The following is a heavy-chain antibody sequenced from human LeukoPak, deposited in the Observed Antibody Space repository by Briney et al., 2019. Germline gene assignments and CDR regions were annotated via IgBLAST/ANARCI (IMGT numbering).Heavy chain of an antibody. J-gene: IGHJ5*02. V-gene: IGHV3-7*01. D-gene: IGHD3-22*01. CDR2: INQGGTEQ. CDR1: GFTFNTYW. Sequence: PGGSLRLSCAASGFTFNTYWMSWVRQAPGKGLEWVANINQGGTEQNFVDSVKGRFTVSRDNANNSLYLQMNSLRAEDTAIYYCARKTYYYDSSAAGWFDAWGQGTLVTVSS. CDR3: ARKTYYYDSSAAGWFDA.